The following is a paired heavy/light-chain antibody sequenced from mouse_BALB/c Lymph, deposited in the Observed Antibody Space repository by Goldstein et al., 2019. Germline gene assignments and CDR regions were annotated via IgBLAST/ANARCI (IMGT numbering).Heavy chain of an antibody. Sequence: DVQLVESGGGLVQPGGSRKLSCAASGFTFSSFGMHWVRQAPEKGLEWVAYISSGSSTIYYADTVKGRFTISRDNPKNTLFLQMTSLRSEDTAMYYCTRRGMITLDYWGQGTTLTVSS. J-gene: IGHJ2*01. V-gene: IGHV5-17*02. CDR2: ISSGSSTI. CDR3: TRRGMITLDY. CDR1: GFTFSSFG. D-gene: IGHD2-4*01.
Light chain of an antibody. Sequence: DIKMTQSPSSMYASLGERVTITCKASQDINSYLSWFQQKPGKSPKTLIYRANRLVDGVPSRFSGSGSGQDYSLTISSLEYEDMGIYYCLQYDEFPLTFGAGTKLELK. J-gene: IGKJ5*01. CDR3: LQYDEFPLT. V-gene: IGKV14-111*01. CDR2: RAN. CDR1: QDINSY.